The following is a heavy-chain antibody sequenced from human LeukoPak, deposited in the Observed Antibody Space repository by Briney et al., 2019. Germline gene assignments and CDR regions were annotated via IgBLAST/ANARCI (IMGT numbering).Heavy chain of an antibody. D-gene: IGHD4-23*01. Sequence: PSETLSLTCTVSGGSISSYYWSWIRQPPGKGLEGIGYISYSVSTNYNPSLKSRVTISVDTSKNQFSLKLRSVTAADTAVYYCARDRGNSGAAYFDYWGQGTLVTVSS. CDR1: GGSISSYY. V-gene: IGHV4-59*01. CDR3: ARDRGNSGAAYFDY. J-gene: IGHJ4*02. CDR2: ISYSVST.